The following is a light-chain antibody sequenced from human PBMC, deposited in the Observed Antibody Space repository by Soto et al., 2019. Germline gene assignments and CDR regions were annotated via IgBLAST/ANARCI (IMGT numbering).Light chain of an antibody. CDR1: SSDVGFYSR. Sequence: QAVVTQPASVSGSPGQSITISCTGTSSDVGFYSRVSWIQQHPGKTPKLMIYEVTNRPSGVSSRFSGSKSGNTASLTISGLQAEDAADYYCTSFTNSNTWVFGGGTKLTVL. J-gene: IGLJ3*02. V-gene: IGLV2-14*01. CDR3: TSFTNSNTWV. CDR2: EVT.